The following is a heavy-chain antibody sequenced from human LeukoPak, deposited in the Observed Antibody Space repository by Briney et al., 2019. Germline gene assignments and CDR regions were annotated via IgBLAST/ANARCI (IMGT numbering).Heavy chain of an antibody. CDR1: GFTFSSYA. V-gene: IGHV3-23*01. Sequence: GGSLRLSCAASGFTFSSYAMSWVRQAPGKGLGWVSAISGSGGSTYYADSVKGRFTISRDNSKNTLYLQMNSLRAEDTAVYYCAKAVAGFPRCFDYWGQGTLVTVSS. CDR3: AKAVAGFPRCFDY. J-gene: IGHJ4*02. D-gene: IGHD6-19*01. CDR2: ISGSGGST.